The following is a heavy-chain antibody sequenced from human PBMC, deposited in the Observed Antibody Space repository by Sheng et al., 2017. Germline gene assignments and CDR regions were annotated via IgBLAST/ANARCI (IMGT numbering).Heavy chain of an antibody. CDR1: GYSISSGYY. D-gene: IGHD3-22*01. CDR3: ARKYYYDSSGNAYNWFDP. CDR2: IYHSGST. Sequence: QVQLQESGPGLVKPSETLSLTCTVSGYSISSGYYWGWIWQPPGKGLEWIGSIYHSGSTYYNPSLKSRVTISVDTSKNQFSLKLSSVTAADTAVYYCARKYYYDSSGNAYNWFDPWGQGTLVTVSS. J-gene: IGHJ5*02. V-gene: IGHV4-38-2*02.